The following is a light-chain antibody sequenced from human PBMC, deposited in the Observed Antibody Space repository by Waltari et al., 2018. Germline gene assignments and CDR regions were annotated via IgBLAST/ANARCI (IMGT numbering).Light chain of an antibody. Sequence: DIQMTQSPSTPSAYVRDRVIITCRASQSVKNNLAWYQQKPGKAPKVLVHKSSRLESGVPSRFSGSGYGTEFTLTISSLQPDDFATYYCQEYDSLPVTFGGGTKVEIK. CDR2: KSS. CDR3: QEYDSLPVT. V-gene: IGKV1-5*03. CDR1: QSVKNN. J-gene: IGKJ4*01.